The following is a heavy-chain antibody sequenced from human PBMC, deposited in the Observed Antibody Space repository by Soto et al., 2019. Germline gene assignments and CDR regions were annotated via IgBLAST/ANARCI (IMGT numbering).Heavy chain of an antibody. CDR3: VRDRYSHRYVIAY. CDR2: ISSSSSYI. D-gene: IGHD5-18*01. V-gene: IGHV3-21*05. CDR1: GVTCSSYE. Sequence: GWSLRLSCAASGVTCSSYEMNWVRQAPGKGLEWVSYISSSSSYIYYADSVKGRFTISRDNAKNSLYLQMNSLRAEDTAVYYFVRDRYSHRYVIAYWAQGSLVPVSA. J-gene: IGHJ4*02.